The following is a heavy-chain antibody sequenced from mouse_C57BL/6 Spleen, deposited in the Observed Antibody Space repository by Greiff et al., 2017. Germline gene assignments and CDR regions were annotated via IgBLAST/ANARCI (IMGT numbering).Heavy chain of an antibody. CDR1: GFNIKDSY. J-gene: IGHJ2*01. CDR2: IDPEDGDT. Sequence: EVQLPESGASLVQPGASVKLSCTASGFNIKDSYMPWVKQRTEQGLEWIGRIDPEDGDTQYAPNFQGKVPITADTSSNTAYLQLSSLTSEDTAVYYCARNDYGSNPYFDYWGQGTTLTVSS. CDR3: ARNDYGSNPYFDY. V-gene: IGHV14-2*01. D-gene: IGHD1-1*01.